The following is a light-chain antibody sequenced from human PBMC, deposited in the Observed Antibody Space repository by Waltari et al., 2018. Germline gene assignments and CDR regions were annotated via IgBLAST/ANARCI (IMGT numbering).Light chain of an antibody. Sequence: QSALTQPASASGSPGQSITISCTGTSRDVGGYSLFSWYQQHPGKAPKLILYEDRTRPSGVSDRFSGSTSGNTASLTISGLQAEDEADYFCCSYAGYSTYVFGTGTKVTVL. V-gene: IGLV2-23*01. CDR2: EDR. CDR3: CSYAGYSTYV. J-gene: IGLJ1*01. CDR1: SRDVGGYSL.